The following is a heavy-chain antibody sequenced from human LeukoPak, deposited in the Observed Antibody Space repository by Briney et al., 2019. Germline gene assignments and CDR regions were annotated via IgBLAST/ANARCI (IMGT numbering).Heavy chain of an antibody. CDR2: ISSSSSYI. CDR3: ARLWFGELFPDY. D-gene: IGHD3-10*01. CDR1: GFTFSSYS. J-gene: IGHJ4*02. Sequence: GSLRLSCAASGFTFSSYSMNWVRQAPGKGLEWVSSISSSSSYIYYADSVKGRFTISRGNAKNSLYLQMNSLRAEDTAVYYCARLWFGELFPDYWGQGTLVTVSS. V-gene: IGHV3-21*01.